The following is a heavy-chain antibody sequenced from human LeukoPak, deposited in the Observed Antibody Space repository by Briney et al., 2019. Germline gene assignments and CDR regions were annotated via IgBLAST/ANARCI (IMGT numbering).Heavy chain of an antibody. CDR2: IYYSGTI. CDR1: GGSISSNNYY. V-gene: IGHV4-39*01. J-gene: IGHJ6*03. D-gene: IGHD3-10*01. CDR3: ARLSPWEFTYYYYYMDV. Sequence: SETLSLTCTVSGGSISSNNYYWGWIRQPPGKGLEWIGSIYYSGTIYYNPSLKSRVTISVDTSKNQFSLKLSSVTAADTAVYFCARLSPWEFTYYYYYMDVWGKGTTVTVPS.